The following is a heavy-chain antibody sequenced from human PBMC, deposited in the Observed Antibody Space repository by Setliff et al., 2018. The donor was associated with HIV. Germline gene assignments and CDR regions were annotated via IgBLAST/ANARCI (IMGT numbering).Heavy chain of an antibody. CDR3: ASKGGSGNYPDSDAFDI. V-gene: IGHV1-46*01. Sequence: ASVKVSCKASGYTFTSYYMHWVRQAPGQGLEWMGLINPSGDITSYAEKFQGRVTMTRDTSTSTVYMELRSLRSEDTAIYYCASKGGSGNYPDSDAFDIWGQGTLVTVSS. CDR1: GYTFTSYY. D-gene: IGHD3-10*01. J-gene: IGHJ3*02. CDR2: INPSGDIT.